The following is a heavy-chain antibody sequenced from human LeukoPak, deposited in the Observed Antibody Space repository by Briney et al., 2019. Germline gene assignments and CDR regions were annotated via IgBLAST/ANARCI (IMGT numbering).Heavy chain of an antibody. V-gene: IGHV1-24*01. CDR1: GYTLTELS. Sequence: ASVKVSCKVSGYTLTELSMHWVRQAPGKGLEWMGGFDPEDGETIYAQKFQGRVTVTEDTSTDTAYMELSSLRSEDTAVYYCAGCSSTSCFYFDYWGQGTLVTVSS. J-gene: IGHJ4*02. CDR2: FDPEDGET. CDR3: AGCSSTSCFYFDY. D-gene: IGHD2-2*01.